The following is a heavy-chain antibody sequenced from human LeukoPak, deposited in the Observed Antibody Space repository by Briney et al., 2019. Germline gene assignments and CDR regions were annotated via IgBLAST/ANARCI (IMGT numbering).Heavy chain of an antibody. J-gene: IGHJ4*02. CDR1: GGTFSSYA. CDR2: INPSGGST. V-gene: IGHV1-46*01. Sequence: ASVKVSCKASGGTFSSYAISWVRQAPGQGLEWMGIINPSGGSTSYAQKFQGRVTMTRDTSTSTVYMELSSLRSEDTAVYYCARGFKVVTAIRFDYWGQGTLVTVSS. D-gene: IGHD2-21*02. CDR3: ARGFKVVTAIRFDY.